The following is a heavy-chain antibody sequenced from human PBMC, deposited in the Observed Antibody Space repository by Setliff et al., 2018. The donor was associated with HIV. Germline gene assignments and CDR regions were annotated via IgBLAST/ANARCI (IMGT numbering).Heavy chain of an antibody. CDR2: IQTSGRT. Sequence: SETLSLTCTVSGGSISNYYWSWIRQPAGKGLEWIGRIQTSGRTNNNPSLKSRVTMSVDTSKNQFSLILTSGTAADTAVYYCARSSRGNCGGDCYRFDYWGQGTPVTVSS. V-gene: IGHV4-4*07. CDR1: GGSISNYY. D-gene: IGHD2-21*02. J-gene: IGHJ4*02. CDR3: ARSSRGNCGGDCYRFDY.